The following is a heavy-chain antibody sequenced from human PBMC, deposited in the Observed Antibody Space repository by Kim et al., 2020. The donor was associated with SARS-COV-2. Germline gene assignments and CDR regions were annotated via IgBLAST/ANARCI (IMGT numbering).Heavy chain of an antibody. V-gene: IGHV3-23*01. CDR3: AKWCRAAAVLGPNKGSGGMDV. D-gene: IGHD6-13*01. CDR1: GFTFSSYA. Sequence: GGSLRLSCAASGFTFSSYAMSWVRQAPGKGLEWVSAISGSGGSTYYADSVKGRFIISRDNSKNTLYLQMNSLRAEDTAVYYCAKWCRAAAVLGPNKGSGGMDVWGQGTTVTVSS. J-gene: IGHJ6*02. CDR2: ISGSGGST.